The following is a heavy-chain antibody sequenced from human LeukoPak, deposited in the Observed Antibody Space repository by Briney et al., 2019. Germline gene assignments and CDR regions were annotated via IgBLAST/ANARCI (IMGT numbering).Heavy chain of an antibody. CDR2: IYYSGST. J-gene: IGHJ6*03. CDR3: ARDTYYCSSTSCPYYYYYYMDV. V-gene: IGHV4-59*01. Sequence: SETLSLTXTVSGGSISSYYWSWIGQPPGKGLEWIGYIYYSGSTNYNPSLKSRVTISVDTSKNQFSLKLSSVTAADTAVYYCARDTYYCSSTSCPYYYYYYMDVWGKGTTVTVSS. CDR1: GGSISSYY. D-gene: IGHD2-2*01.